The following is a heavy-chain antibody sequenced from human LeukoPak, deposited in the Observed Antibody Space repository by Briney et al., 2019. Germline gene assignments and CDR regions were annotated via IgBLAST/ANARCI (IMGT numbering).Heavy chain of an antibody. Sequence: PSQTLSLTCTVSGGSISSGDYYWSWIRQPPGKGLEWIGYIYHSGSTYYNPSLKSRVTISVDRSKNQFSLKLSSVTAADTAVYYCARGFWSGYYNSNWFDPWGQGTLVTVSS. J-gene: IGHJ5*02. CDR2: IYHSGST. CDR1: GGSISSGDYY. V-gene: IGHV4-30-2*01. D-gene: IGHD3-3*01. CDR3: ARGFWSGYYNSNWFDP.